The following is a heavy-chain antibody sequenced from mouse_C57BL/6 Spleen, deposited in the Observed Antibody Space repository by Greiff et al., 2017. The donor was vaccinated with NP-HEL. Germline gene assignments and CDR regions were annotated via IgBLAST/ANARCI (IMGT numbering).Heavy chain of an antibody. CDR1: GYSFTGYY. CDR3: ARPYYGSSYGYFDV. Sequence: EVKLVESGPELVKPGASVKISCKASGYSFTGYYMNWVKQSPEKSLEWIGEINPSTGGTTYNQKFKAKATLTVDKSSSTAYMQLKSLTSEDSAVYYCARPYYGSSYGYFDVWGTGTTVTASS. J-gene: IGHJ1*03. D-gene: IGHD1-1*01. V-gene: IGHV1-42*01. CDR2: INPSTGGT.